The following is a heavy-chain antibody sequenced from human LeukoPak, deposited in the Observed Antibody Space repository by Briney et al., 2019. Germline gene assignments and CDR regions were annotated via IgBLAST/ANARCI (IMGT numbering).Heavy chain of an antibody. J-gene: IGHJ5*02. Sequence: GGSLRLSCAASGFTFSSYSMNCVRQAPGKGLEWVSSISSSSSYIYYADSVKGRFTISRDNAKNSLYLQMNSLRAEDTAVYYCARDQGTAMVPNWFDPWGQGTLVTVSS. V-gene: IGHV3-21*01. D-gene: IGHD5-18*01. CDR2: ISSSSSYI. CDR1: GFTFSSYS. CDR3: ARDQGTAMVPNWFDP.